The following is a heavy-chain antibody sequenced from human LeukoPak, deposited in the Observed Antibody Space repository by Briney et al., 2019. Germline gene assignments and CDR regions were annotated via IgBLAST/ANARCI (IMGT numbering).Heavy chain of an antibody. D-gene: IGHD6-13*01. CDR1: GFAFSSYA. V-gene: IGHV3-23*01. J-gene: IGHJ5*02. CDR2: ISGSDGGT. Sequence: PGGSLRLSCAASGFAFSSYAMSWVRQAPGKGLEWVSAISGSDGGTYYADSVKGRFTISRDNSKNTLYLQMSTLRAEDTAVYYCAKSTTAGMRWFDPWGQGTLVTVSS. CDR3: AKSTTAGMRWFDP.